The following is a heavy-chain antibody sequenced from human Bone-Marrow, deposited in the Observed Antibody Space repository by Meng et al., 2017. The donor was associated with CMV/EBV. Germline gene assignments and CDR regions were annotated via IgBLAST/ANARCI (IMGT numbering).Heavy chain of an antibody. Sequence: GGPLRLSCVVSGFTVSSNYMSWVRQAPGKGLEWVSVLFSGGTTTYGDSVKGRFTISRDNSKNTLFLQINSLRAEDTAVYYCVRWVVDVGGLDYWGEGVLVTVSS. CDR1: GFTVSSNY. D-gene: IGHD2-15*01. V-gene: IGHV3-53*01. CDR2: LFSGGTT. J-gene: IGHJ4*02. CDR3: VRWVVDVGGLDY.